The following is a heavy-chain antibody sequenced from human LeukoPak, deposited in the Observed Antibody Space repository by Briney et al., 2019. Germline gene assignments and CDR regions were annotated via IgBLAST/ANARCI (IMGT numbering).Heavy chain of an antibody. CDR3: AREATVTTYFDY. V-gene: IGHV3-21*01. D-gene: IGHD4-17*01. Sequence: SGGSLRLSCATSGFTFSRYNMNWVRQAPGKGLEWVSSITSSSIYKYYADSMKGRFTISRDNAKNSLYLQMDSLRAEDTAVYYCAREATVTTYFDYWGQGTLVTVSS. J-gene: IGHJ4*02. CDR2: ITSSSIYK. CDR1: GFTFSRYN.